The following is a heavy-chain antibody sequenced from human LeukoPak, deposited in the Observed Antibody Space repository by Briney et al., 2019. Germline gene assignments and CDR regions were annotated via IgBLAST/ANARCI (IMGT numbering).Heavy chain of an antibody. D-gene: IGHD6-19*01. CDR1: GGTFSSYA. J-gene: IGHJ6*02. CDR3: ARDLIAVEDYYYYYGMDV. CDR2: IIAILGIA. Sequence: ASVKVSCKASGGTFSSYAISWVRQAPGQGLGWMGRIIAILGIANYAQKFQGRVTITADESTSTAYMELSSRRSEDTAVYYCARDLIAVEDYYYYYGMDVWGQGTTVTVSS. V-gene: IGHV1-69*04.